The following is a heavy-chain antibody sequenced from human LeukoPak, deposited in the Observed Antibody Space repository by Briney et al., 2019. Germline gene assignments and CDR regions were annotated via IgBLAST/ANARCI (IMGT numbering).Heavy chain of an antibody. D-gene: IGHD2-8*01. J-gene: IGHJ4*02. CDR2: VSLSGLT. CDR1: GGSITSTNW. V-gene: IGHV4-4*02. CDR3: SRENGAFSPFGY. Sequence: SETLSLTCGVSGGSITSTNWWSWVRQPPGQGLKWIGEVSLSGLTNYNPSLSSRVIMALDTSKNHLSLNLTSVTAADTAVYYCSRENGAFSPFGYWGQGTLVTVPS.